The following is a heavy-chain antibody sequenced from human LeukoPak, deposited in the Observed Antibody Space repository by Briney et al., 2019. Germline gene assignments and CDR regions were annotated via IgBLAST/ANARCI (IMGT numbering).Heavy chain of an antibody. V-gene: IGHV3-7*01. Sequence: GGSLRLSCAASGFLFSGHYMNWVRQAPGKGLEWVANIDQHGTEKQYVESVKGRFTISRDNTKNSVYLQMDNLRVEDTAVYYCAKAVVAADSFEYWGQGTQVTVSS. J-gene: IGHJ4*02. CDR1: GFLFSGHY. D-gene: IGHD2-15*01. CDR2: IDQHGTEK. CDR3: AKAVVAADSFEY.